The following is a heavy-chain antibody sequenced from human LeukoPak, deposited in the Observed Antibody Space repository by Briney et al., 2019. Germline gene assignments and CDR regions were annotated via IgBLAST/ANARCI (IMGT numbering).Heavy chain of an antibody. J-gene: IGHJ4*02. V-gene: IGHV3-48*04. CDR2: ISSGSSTK. CDR1: GFTFSSYS. Sequence: PGGSLRLSCAASGFTFSSYSMNWVRQAPGKGLEWVSYISSGSSTKYYAESVKGRFTISRDNAKNSLYLQMNSLRAEDTAVYYCARDLSGGIAAAGYWGQGTLVTVSS. CDR3: ARDLSGGIAAAGY. D-gene: IGHD6-13*01.